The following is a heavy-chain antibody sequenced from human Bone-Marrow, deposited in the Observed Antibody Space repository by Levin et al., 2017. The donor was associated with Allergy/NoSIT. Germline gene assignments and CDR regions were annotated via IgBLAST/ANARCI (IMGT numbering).Heavy chain of an antibody. CDR2: INSDGRRT. CDR3: ARIDCSGDCSSRDWYFDL. V-gene: IGHV3-74*01. Sequence: GESLKISCAASEFTFSSYWMHWVRQVPGKGRVWVSRINSDGRRTNYADSVKGRFTISRDNAQNMLYLQMNSLTAEDTALYYCARIDCSGDCSSRDWYFDLWGRGTLVTISS. D-gene: IGHD2-21*02. CDR1: EFTFSSYW. J-gene: IGHJ2*01.